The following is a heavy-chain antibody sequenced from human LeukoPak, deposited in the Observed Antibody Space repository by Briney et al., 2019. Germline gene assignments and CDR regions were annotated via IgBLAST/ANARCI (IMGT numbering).Heavy chain of an antibody. V-gene: IGHV1-69*04. J-gene: IGHJ3*02. Sequence: GASVKVSCKASGYTFTSYDINWVRQAPGQGLEWMGRIIPMLGIANYAQKFQGRVTITADKSTSTAYMELSSLRSEDTAVYYCARDSSGYLDAFDIWGQGTMVTVSS. CDR1: GYTFTSYD. CDR2: IIPMLGIA. D-gene: IGHD3-22*01. CDR3: ARDSSGYLDAFDI.